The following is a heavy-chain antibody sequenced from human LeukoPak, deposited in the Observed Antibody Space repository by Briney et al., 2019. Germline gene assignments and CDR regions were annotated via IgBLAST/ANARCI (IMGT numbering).Heavy chain of an antibody. Sequence: PSETLSLTCAVYGGSFSGYYWSWIRQPPGKGLEWIGEINHSGSTNYNPSLKSRVTISVDTSKNQFSLKLSSVTAADTAVYYCASCSGYSYGPVDYWGQGTLVTVSS. CDR2: INHSGST. J-gene: IGHJ4*02. CDR3: ASCSGYSYGPVDY. V-gene: IGHV4-34*01. CDR1: GGSFSGYY. D-gene: IGHD5-18*01.